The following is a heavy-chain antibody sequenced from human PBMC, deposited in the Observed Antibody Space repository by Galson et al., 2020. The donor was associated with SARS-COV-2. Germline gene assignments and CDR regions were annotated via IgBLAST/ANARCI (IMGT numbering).Heavy chain of an antibody. D-gene: IGHD1-26*01. CDR3: AREGGGSDY. CDR1: GFTFSNYT. J-gene: IGHJ4*02. CDR2: ISSDSSSK. Sequence: GGSLRLSCTASGFTFSNYTMNRVRQAPGKGLAWVSSISSDSSSKYYADSVKGRFTISRDNAKNSLSLQMNSLRADDTAVYYCAREGGGSDYWGQGTLGTVSP. V-gene: IGHV3-21*03.